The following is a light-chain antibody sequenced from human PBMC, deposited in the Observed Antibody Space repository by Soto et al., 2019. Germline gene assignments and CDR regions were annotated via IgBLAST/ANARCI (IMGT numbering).Light chain of an antibody. CDR2: GAS. CDR3: QQYYTSPLT. J-gene: IGKJ1*01. Sequence: EVMLTQSPGTLSLSPGERATLSCRASQSVSSNYLAWYQQKSGQAPRLLIYGASNRATGIPDRFSGSGSGTDFTRTIRRLEPEDFAVYYCQQYYTSPLTFGQGTKVEFK. CDR1: QSVSSNY. V-gene: IGKV3-20*01.